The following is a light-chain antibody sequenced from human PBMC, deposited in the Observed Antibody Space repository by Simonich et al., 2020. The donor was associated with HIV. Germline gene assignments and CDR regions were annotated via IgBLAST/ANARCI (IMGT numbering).Light chain of an antibody. CDR1: QGISTY. V-gene: IGKV1-9*01. CDR2: AAS. CDR3: QQLNSY. J-gene: IGKJ5*01. Sequence: DIQLTQSPYFLSASVGDRVTITCRASQGISTYLAWYQQKPGNAPKLLIYAASTLQSGVPSRFSGSGSGTEFTLTISSLQPEDFATYYCQQLNSYFGQGTRLEIK.